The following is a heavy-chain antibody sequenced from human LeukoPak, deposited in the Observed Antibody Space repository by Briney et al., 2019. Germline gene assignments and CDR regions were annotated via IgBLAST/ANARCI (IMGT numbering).Heavy chain of an antibody. CDR2: ISYDGSNK. D-gene: IGHD1-26*01. Sequence: GGSLRLSCVASGFTFTNYWMHWVRQAPGKGLEWVAVISYDGSNKYYADSVKGRFTISRDNSKNTLYLQMNSLRAEDTAVYYCARDKYPGSGSYYIFDYWGQGTLVTVSS. CDR1: GFTFTNYW. J-gene: IGHJ4*02. V-gene: IGHV3-30-3*01. CDR3: ARDKYPGSGSYYIFDY.